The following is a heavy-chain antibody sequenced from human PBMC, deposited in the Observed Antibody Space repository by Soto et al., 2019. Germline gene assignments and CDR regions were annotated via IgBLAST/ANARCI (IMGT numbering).Heavy chain of an antibody. CDR3: ARGWYGPDV. J-gene: IGHJ6*04. V-gene: IGHV3-74*01. CDR1: EFTFSGRS. CDR2: IDKVGTES. Sequence: EVQLVESGGGLVQPGGSLRLSCAASEFTFSGRSVHWVRQAPGKGLVWVSGIDKVGTESTYADSVKGRFTSSRDNATNTVYLQLNSLRVEDTAVYYWARGWYGPDVWGKGTTVTVSS.